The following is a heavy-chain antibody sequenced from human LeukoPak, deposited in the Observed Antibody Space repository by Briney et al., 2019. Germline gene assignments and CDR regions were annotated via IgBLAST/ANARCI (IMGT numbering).Heavy chain of an antibody. CDR1: GGSITYYF. V-gene: IGHV4-4*07. J-gene: IGHJ4*02. CDR3: AREKSVTGSPYYFDY. Sequence: SETLSLTCTVSGGSITYYFWNWIRQPAGKGLERIGRIYTNENTNYNPSLKSRVTMSVDTSKNQFSLKLNSVTAADTAVYYCAREKSVTGSPYYFDYWGQGTLVTVSS. CDR2: IYTNENT. D-gene: IGHD3-9*01.